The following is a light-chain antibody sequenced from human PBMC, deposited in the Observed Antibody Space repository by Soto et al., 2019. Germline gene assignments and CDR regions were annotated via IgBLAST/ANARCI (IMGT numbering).Light chain of an antibody. CDR3: SSYAITTTVV. CDR2: DVT. CDR1: SSDVGRYNY. V-gene: IGLV2-14*01. J-gene: IGLJ7*01. Sequence: QSVLTQPASVSGSPGQSITISCTGTSSDVGRYNYVSWYQQHPGKAPKLIIYDVTDRPSGVSNRFSGSKSGSTASLTISGLRAEDEADYYCSSYAITTTVVFGGGTQLTVL.